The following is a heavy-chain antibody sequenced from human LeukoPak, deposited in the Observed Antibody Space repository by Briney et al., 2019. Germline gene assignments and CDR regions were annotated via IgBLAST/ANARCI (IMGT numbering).Heavy chain of an antibody. CDR1: GFTFSSYG. CDR2: IWYDGSNK. J-gene: IGHJ5*02. CDR3: AKDLGVFWSGYYTGWFDP. Sequence: PGRSLRLSCAASGFTFSSYGMHWVRQAPGKGLEWVAVIWYDGSNKYYADSVKGRFTISRDNSKNTLYLQMNSLRAEDTAVYYCAKDLGVFWSGYYTGWFDPWGQGTLVTVSS. V-gene: IGHV3-33*06. D-gene: IGHD3-3*01.